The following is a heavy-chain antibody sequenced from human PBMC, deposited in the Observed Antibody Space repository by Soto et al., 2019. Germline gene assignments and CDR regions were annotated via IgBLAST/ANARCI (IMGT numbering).Heavy chain of an antibody. CDR2: IYYSGST. CDR3: ARDRRTLGAFDI. V-gene: IGHV4-31*03. J-gene: IGHJ3*02. D-gene: IGHD7-27*01. Sequence: TLSLTCTVSGGSISSGGYYWSWIRQHPGKGLEWIGYIYYSGSTYYNPSLKSRVTISVDTSKNQFSLKLSSVTAADTAVYYCARDRRTLGAFDIWGQGTMVTVSS. CDR1: GGSISSGGYY.